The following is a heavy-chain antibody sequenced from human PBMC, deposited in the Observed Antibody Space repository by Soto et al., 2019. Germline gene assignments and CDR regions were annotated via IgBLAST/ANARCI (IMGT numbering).Heavy chain of an antibody. CDR3: ARGGGPDAFDI. J-gene: IGHJ3*02. V-gene: IGHV4-39*07. CDR2: IYYSGDT. CDR1: GGSVSSGSFY. Sequence: PSETLSLTCSVSGGSVSSGSFYWGWIRQPPGKGLEWIGKIYYSGDTSYNPSLKSRVTISVDKSKNQFSLKLSSVTAADTAVYYCARGGGPDAFDIWGQGTMVTVSS.